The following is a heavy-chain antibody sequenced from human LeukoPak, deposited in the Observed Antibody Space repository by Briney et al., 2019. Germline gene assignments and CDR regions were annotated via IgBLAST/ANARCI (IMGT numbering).Heavy chain of an antibody. CDR3: ARKYSGTNPFDY. D-gene: IGHD1-26*01. CDR1: GFTLNNYA. V-gene: IGHV3-23*01. CDR2: INNSGGSS. Sequence: GGSLRLSCAASGFTLNNYAMSWVRQAPGKGLEWVSIINNSGGSSYYADSVKGRFTISRDLSKNTLYLQMNSLRAEDTALYYCARKYSGTNPFDYWGQGTLVTVSS. J-gene: IGHJ4*02.